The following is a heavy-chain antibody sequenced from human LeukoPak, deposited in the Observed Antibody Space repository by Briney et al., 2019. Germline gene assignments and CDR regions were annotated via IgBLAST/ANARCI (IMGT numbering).Heavy chain of an antibody. V-gene: IGHV3-7*03. J-gene: IGHJ4*02. Sequence: GGSLRLSRAASGFTFSSYWMSWARQAPGKGLEWVASINHNGNVNYYVDSVKGRFTISRDNAKNSLYLQMSNLRAEDTAVYFCARDRGGYDRSSFDYWGQGTLVTVSS. CDR1: GFTFSSYW. CDR2: INHNGNVN. CDR3: ARDRGGYDRSSFDY. D-gene: IGHD5-12*01.